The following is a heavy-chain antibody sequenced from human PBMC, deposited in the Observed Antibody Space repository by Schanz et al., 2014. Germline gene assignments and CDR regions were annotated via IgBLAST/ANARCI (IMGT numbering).Heavy chain of an antibody. Sequence: QVQLEESGAGLVKPSGTLSLTCAVSGASVSSDNWWNWVRQPPGKGLEWIGEIYDSGNTNYNPSLKIRVTMSVDASKNQFSLQLTSVTAADTAVYYCARGGQGFGEPHQRLFEYWGPGTLVTVSS. CDR1: GASVSSDNW. V-gene: IGHV4-4*02. CDR2: IYDSGNT. CDR3: ARGGQGFGEPHQRLFEY. D-gene: IGHD3-10*01. J-gene: IGHJ4*02.